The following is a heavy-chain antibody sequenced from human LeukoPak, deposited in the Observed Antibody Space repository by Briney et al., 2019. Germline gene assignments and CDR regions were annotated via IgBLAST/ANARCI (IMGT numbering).Heavy chain of an antibody. CDR3: ARPSYDSSGYYYSGDFDI. D-gene: IGHD3-22*01. J-gene: IGHJ3*02. Sequence: SETLSFTCTVSGGSISSSSYYWGWIRQPPGKGLEWIGSIYYSGSTYYNPSLKSRVTISVDTSKNQFSLKLSSVTAADTAVYYCARPSYDSSGYYYSGDFDIWGQGTMVTVSS. V-gene: IGHV4-39*01. CDR1: GGSISSSSYY. CDR2: IYYSGST.